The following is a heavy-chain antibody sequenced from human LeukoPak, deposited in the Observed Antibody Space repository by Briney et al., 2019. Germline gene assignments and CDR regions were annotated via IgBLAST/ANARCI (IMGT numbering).Heavy chain of an antibody. CDR3: AKVTWTRSGSPDY. CDR1: GFTFSTDD. CDR2: ISDRGGT. V-gene: IGHV3-23*01. Sequence: GGSLRLSCAASGFTFSTDDMSWVRQAPGKGLEGVSGISDRGGTYYSDSVTGGCTISRDNSKNTLYLQMNSLRAEDTAVYYCAKVTWTRSGSPDYWGQGTLVTVSS. D-gene: IGHD3-10*01. J-gene: IGHJ4*02.